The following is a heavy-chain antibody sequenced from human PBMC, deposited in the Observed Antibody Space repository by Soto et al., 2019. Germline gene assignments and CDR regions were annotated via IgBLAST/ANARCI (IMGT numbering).Heavy chain of an antibody. CDR3: ITNYYDSSGYDNWFDP. D-gene: IGHD3-22*01. CDR1: GFTFGDYA. J-gene: IGHJ5*02. CDR2: IRSKVYGGTT. Sequence: GGSLRLSCTASGFTFGDYAMSWFRQAPGKGLERVGFIRSKVYGGTTHYAASVKGRFTISRDDFKSIAYLQMNSLKIEDIAVYYCITNYYDSSGYDNWFDPWGQGTLVTVSS. V-gene: IGHV3-49*03.